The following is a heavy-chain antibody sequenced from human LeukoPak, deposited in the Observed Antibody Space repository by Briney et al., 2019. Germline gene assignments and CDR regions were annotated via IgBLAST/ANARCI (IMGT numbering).Heavy chain of an antibody. D-gene: IGHD6-19*01. CDR2: ITSDGSTT. Sequence: GGSLRLSCAASGFTFSDYWMHWVRQAPGEGLVWVSRITSDGSTTSYADSVKGRFTISRDNAKNILYLQMNSLRAEDTAVYYCARDRGLVQDYWGQGTRVTVSS. CDR3: ARDRGLVQDY. CDR1: GFTFSDYW. J-gene: IGHJ4*02. V-gene: IGHV3-74*01.